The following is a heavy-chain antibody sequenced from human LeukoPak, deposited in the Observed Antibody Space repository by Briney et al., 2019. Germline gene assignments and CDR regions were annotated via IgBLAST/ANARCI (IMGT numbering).Heavy chain of an antibody. CDR1: GFTFSDYN. CDR2: ITGSGSTI. Sequence: GGSLRLSCAASGFTFSDYNMNWVRQAPGKGLEWVSYITGSGSTIFYADSVKGRFTISRDNVKNPLYLQMNSLRAEDTAVYYCARPTSSGWYSHWGQGTVVTVSS. J-gene: IGHJ4*03. V-gene: IGHV3-48*01. CDR3: ARPTSSGWYSH. D-gene: IGHD6-19*01.